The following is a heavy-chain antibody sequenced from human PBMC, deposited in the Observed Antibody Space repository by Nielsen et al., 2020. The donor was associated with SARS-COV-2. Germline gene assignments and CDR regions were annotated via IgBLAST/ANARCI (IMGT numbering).Heavy chain of an antibody. CDR3: ASAGYSSSWTYYYYGMDV. V-gene: IGHV4-30-4*07. CDR2: IYYSGST. J-gene: IGHJ6*02. D-gene: IGHD6-13*01. CDR1: GGSISSGGYS. Sequence: SETLSLTCAVSGGSISSGGYSWSWIRQPPGKGLEWIGYIYYSGSTYYNPSLKSRVTISVDTSKNQFSLKLSSVTAADTAVYYCASAGYSSSWTYYYYGMDVWGQGTTVTVSS.